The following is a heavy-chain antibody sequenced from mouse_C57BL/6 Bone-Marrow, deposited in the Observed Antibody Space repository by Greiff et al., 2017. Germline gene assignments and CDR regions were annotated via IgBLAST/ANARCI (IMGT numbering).Heavy chain of an antibody. J-gene: IGHJ2*01. Sequence: VQLQQPGAELVMPGASVKLSCKASGYTFTSYWMHWVKQRPGQGLEWIGEIDPSDSYTNYNQKFKGKATLTVAKSSSTAYMQLSSLTSEDSAVYCCGVWVRSYYFDDRGHGPTLTASS. V-gene: IGHV1-69*01. D-gene: IGHD2-10*02. CDR2: IDPSDSYT. CDR1: GYTFTSYW. CDR3: GVWVRSYYFDD.